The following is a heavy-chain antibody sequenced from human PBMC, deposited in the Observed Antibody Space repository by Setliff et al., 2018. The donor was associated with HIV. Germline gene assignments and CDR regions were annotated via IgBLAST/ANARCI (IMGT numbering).Heavy chain of an antibody. D-gene: IGHD4-17*01. V-gene: IGHV4-59*08. CDR1: GGSISDYY. J-gene: IGHJ4*02. Sequence: PSETLSLTCTVSGGSISDYYWTWIRQPPGKGLAWIGYIYYSGNTNYNPSLKSRVTISLDTSKNQFSLKLISLTAADPAVYYCARRGDYGGMGYWGLGTRVTVSS. CDR2: IYYSGNT. CDR3: ARRGDYGGMGY.